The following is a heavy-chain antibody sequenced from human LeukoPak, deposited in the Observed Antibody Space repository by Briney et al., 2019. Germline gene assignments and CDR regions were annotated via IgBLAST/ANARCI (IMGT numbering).Heavy chain of an antibody. D-gene: IGHD4-23*01. V-gene: IGHV3-66*02. Sequence: GGSLRLSCAASGFTVSSNYMSWVRQAPGKGLEWVSVIYSGGSTYYADSVKGRFTVSRDNSRNTLYLQMNSLRPEDTAVYYCAKERKLLPFGCWGQGTLVTVSS. CDR3: AKERKLLPFGC. CDR2: IYSGGST. CDR1: GFTVSSNY. J-gene: IGHJ4*02.